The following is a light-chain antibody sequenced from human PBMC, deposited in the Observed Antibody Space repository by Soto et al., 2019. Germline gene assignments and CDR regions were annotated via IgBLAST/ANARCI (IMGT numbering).Light chain of an antibody. CDR2: DAS. J-gene: IGKJ5*01. V-gene: IGKV3-11*01. Sequence: EIVLTQSPATLFLSPGERATLSCRASQSVRSYLAWYQKKPGQAPRLLIYDASNRATGIPARFSGSGSGTHFTLTISSLEPEDFAVYYCQQRSNWPPITFGQGTRLEIK. CDR1: QSVRSY. CDR3: QQRSNWPPIT.